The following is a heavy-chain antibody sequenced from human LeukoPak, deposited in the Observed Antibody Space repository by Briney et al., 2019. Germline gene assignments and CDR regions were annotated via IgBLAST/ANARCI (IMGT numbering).Heavy chain of an antibody. Sequence: GGSLRLSCAASGFTFSSYWMHWVRQAPGKGLVWVSRINSDGSSTSYADPVKGRFTISRDNAKNSLYLQMNSLRAEDTAVYYCARDIRRGAFDIWGQGTMVTVSS. J-gene: IGHJ3*02. CDR2: INSDGSST. D-gene: IGHD3-16*01. CDR3: ARDIRRGAFDI. CDR1: GFTFSSYW. V-gene: IGHV3-74*01.